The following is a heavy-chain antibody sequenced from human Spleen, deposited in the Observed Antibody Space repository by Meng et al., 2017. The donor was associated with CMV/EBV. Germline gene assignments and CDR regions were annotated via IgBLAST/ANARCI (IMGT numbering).Heavy chain of an antibody. CDR2: ISYDGSNK. V-gene: IGHV3-30-3*01. CDR1: GFTFSSYA. Sequence: GESLKISCAASGFTFSSYAMHWVRQAPGKGLEWVAVISYDGSNKYYADSVKGRFTISRDNAKNSLYLEMDSLRAEDTAVYYCVRDLPPYYDFWSGYLDLWGQGTLVTVSS. D-gene: IGHD3-3*01. J-gene: IGHJ5*02. CDR3: VRDLPPYYDFWSGYLDL.